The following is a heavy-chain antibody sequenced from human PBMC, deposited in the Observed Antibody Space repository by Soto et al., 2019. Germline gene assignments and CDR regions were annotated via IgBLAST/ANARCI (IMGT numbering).Heavy chain of an antibody. J-gene: IGHJ4*02. D-gene: IGHD3-16*01. Sequence: QVQLVQSGAEVKKPGSSVKVSCKASGGTFSSYAISWVRQAPGHGLEWMGGIIPIFGTANYAQKFQGRVTITADKSTSTAYMELSSLRSEDTAVYYCARGEIGSGLRRSWAPYIFDYWVQGTLVTVS. CDR2: IIPIFGTA. CDR3: ARGEIGSGLRRSWAPYIFDY. CDR1: GGTFSSYA. V-gene: IGHV1-69*06.